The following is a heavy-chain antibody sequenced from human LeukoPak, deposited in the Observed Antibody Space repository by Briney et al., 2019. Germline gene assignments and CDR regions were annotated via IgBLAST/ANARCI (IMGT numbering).Heavy chain of an antibody. CDR2: IYYSGST. J-gene: IGHJ4*02. Sequence: SETLSLTCTVSGGSISSGDYYWSWIRQPPGKGLEWIGYIYYSGSTYYNPSLKSRVTISVDTSKNQFSLKLSSVTAADTAVYYCARVRQWLVQGFDYWGQGTLVTVSS. D-gene: IGHD6-19*01. CDR1: GGSISSGDYY. V-gene: IGHV4-30-4*08. CDR3: ARVRQWLVQGFDY.